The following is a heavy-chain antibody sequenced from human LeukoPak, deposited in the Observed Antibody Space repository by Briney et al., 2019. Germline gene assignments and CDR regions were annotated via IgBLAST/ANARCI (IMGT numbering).Heavy chain of an antibody. J-gene: IGHJ4*02. CDR3: ARDSGDYVWGSYRSAYYFDY. D-gene: IGHD3-16*02. CDR1: GFTFSSYS. Sequence: GGSLRLSCAASGFTFSSYSMNWVRQAPGKGLEWVAVISYDGSNKYYADSVKGRFTISRDNSKNTLYLQMNSLRAEDTAVYYCARDSGDYVWGSYRSAYYFDYWGQGTLVTVSS. CDR2: ISYDGSNK. V-gene: IGHV3-30*03.